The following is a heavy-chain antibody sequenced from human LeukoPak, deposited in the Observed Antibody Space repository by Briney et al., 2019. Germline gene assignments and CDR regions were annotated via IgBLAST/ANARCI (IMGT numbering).Heavy chain of an antibody. J-gene: IGHJ6*02. CDR2: INPSGGTT. CDR3: ARSPPELGYGMDV. V-gene: IGHV1-46*01. CDR1: GYTFTSYY. D-gene: IGHD1-26*01. Sequence: EASVKVSCKASGYTFTSYYIHWVRQAPGQGLEWMGIINPSGGTTNCAQNFQGRVTMTRDTSTSTVYMELSSLRSEDAAVYYCARSPPELGYGMDVWGQGTTVTVSS.